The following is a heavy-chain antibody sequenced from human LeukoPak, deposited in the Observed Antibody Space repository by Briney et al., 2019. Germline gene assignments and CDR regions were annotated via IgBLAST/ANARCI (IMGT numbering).Heavy chain of an antibody. D-gene: IGHD3-10*01. CDR2: IYYSGST. Sequence: PSQTLSLTCTVSGGSINSGDYYWSWIRQPPGKGLEWIGYIYYSGSTYYNPSLKSRVTISVDTSKSQFSLKLSSVNAADTAVYYCASLKITLVRGGNWFDPWGQGTLVTVSS. CDR3: ASLKITLVRGGNWFDP. V-gene: IGHV4-30-4*01. CDR1: GGSINSGDYY. J-gene: IGHJ5*02.